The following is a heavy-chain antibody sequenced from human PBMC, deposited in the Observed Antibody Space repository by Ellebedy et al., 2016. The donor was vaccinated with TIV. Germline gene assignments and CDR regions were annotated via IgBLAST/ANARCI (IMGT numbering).Heavy chain of an antibody. Sequence: PGGSLRLSCAASGFTVSSNYMSRVRQDQGKGLEWVSVIYSGGSTYYADSVKGRFTSSRDNSKNTLYLQMNSLRAEDTAVYYCARDLGELRGAFDIWGQGTMVTVSS. D-gene: IGHD1-7*01. CDR2: IYSGGST. J-gene: IGHJ3*02. CDR1: GFTVSSNY. CDR3: ARDLGELRGAFDI. V-gene: IGHV3-53*01.